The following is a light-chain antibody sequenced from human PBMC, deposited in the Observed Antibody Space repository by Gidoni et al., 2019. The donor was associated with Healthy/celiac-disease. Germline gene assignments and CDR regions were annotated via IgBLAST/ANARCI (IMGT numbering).Light chain of an antibody. CDR2: AAS. J-gene: IGKJ5*01. CDR3: QHSYSTPVIT. Sequence: QLIQSQSSLYESVGDRTNITCRASQSISSYLNWYQQKPGKAPKLVIYAASSLQSGVPSRFSGSRSGTDFTLNISSLQPEEFAIYYCQHSYSTPVITFGQXTRLEIK. CDR1: QSISSY. V-gene: IGKV1-39*01.